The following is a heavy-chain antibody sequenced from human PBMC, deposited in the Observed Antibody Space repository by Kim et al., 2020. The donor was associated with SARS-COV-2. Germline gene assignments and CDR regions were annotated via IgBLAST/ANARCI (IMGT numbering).Heavy chain of an antibody. V-gene: IGHV1-18*01. CDR3: ARGIQLWPTYYYYGMDV. Sequence: ASVKVSCKAPGYTFTSYGISWVRQAPGQGLEWMGWISAYNGNTNYAQKLQGRVTMTTDTSTSTAYMELRSLRSDDTAVYYCARGIQLWPTYYYYGMDVWGQGTPVTVSS. CDR2: ISAYNGNT. D-gene: IGHD5-18*01. CDR1: GYTFTSYG. J-gene: IGHJ6*02.